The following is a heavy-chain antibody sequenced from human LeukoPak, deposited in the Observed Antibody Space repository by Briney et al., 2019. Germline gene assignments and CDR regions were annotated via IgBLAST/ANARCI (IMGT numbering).Heavy chain of an antibody. D-gene: IGHD6-19*01. CDR2: INHSGST. V-gene: IGHV4-34*01. Sequence: PSETLSLTCAVYGGSFSGYYWSWIRQPPGKGLEWIGEINHSGSTNYNPSLKSRVTISVDTSKNQFSLKLSSVTAADTAVYYCARHQSIAVAGRRFDYWGQGTLVTVSS. CDR1: GGSFSGYY. J-gene: IGHJ4*02. CDR3: ARHQSIAVAGRRFDY.